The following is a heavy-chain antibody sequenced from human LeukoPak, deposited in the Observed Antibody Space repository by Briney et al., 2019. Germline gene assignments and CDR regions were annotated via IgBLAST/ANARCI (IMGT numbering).Heavy chain of an antibody. CDR2: INPYNGNT. V-gene: IGHV1-18*01. J-gene: IGHJ4*02. D-gene: IGHD5-24*01. Sequence: ASVNVSCKTSLFSFVDYGVNWLRQAPGQGLEWMGWINPYNGNTKYAQKLQGRATVTTDTSTNTTYLEVRSLRSDDTAVYYCARAEMATRPSDYWGQGTLVTVSS. CDR1: LFSFVDYG. CDR3: ARAEMATRPSDY.